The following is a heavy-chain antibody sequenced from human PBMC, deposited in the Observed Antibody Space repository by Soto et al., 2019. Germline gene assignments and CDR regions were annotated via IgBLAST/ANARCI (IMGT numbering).Heavy chain of an antibody. J-gene: IGHJ4*02. Sequence: EVQLVESGGVSVQPGGSLRLSCAASGFSLSNYWMHWVRQAPGKGLVWVSRINIDGSTTTYADSVKGRFTISRDNDKNTLYLQMNSLRDEDTAVYYCVRIRRGDGYTFGYWGQGPLVTASS. V-gene: IGHV3-74*01. CDR1: GFSLSNYW. D-gene: IGHD5-12*01. CDR2: INIDGSTT. CDR3: VRIRRGDGYTFGY.